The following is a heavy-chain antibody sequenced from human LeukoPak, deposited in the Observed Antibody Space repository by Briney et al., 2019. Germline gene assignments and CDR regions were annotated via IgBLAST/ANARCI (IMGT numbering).Heavy chain of an antibody. CDR3: ARGLNWNGGNMDV. D-gene: IGHD1-1*01. Sequence: GASVTVSCKASGYTFTSYDINWVRQATGQGLEWMGWINPNRGNTGYAQKFQDRVIMTRNTSISTVSMELSSLRSDDTAVYYCARGLNWNGGNMDVWGKGTTVTVSS. J-gene: IGHJ6*03. CDR2: INPNRGNT. CDR1: GYTFTSYD. V-gene: IGHV1-8*01.